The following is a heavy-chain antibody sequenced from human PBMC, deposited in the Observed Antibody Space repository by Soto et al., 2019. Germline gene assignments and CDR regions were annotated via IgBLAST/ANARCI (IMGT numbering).Heavy chain of an antibody. V-gene: IGHV1-8*01. D-gene: IGHD6-13*01. CDR3: ARGARIAAAGSYYGMDV. J-gene: IGHJ6*02. CDR2: MNPNSGNT. Sequence: ASVKVSCKASGYTFTSYDINWVRQATGQGLEWMGWMNPNSGNTGYAQKFQGRVTMTRNTSISTAYMELSSLRSEDTAVYYCARGARIAAAGSYYGMDVWGQGTTVTV. CDR1: GYTFTSYD.